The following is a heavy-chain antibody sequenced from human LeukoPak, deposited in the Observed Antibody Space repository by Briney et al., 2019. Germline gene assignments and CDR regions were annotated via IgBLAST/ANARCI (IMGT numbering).Heavy chain of an antibody. Sequence: GGSLRLSCAASGFTFSDYSMNWVRHAPGKGLELVSSISSWSTCRSYADPVNGRLIIFRDNAKKSLCLQMNSLRAEDTAVYYCARDMTTATTCYLQHWGQGTLVTVSS. CDR2: ISSWSTCR. CDR3: ARDMTTATTCYLQH. CDR1: GFTFSDYS. V-gene: IGHV3-21*01. D-gene: IGHD4-17*01. J-gene: IGHJ1*01.